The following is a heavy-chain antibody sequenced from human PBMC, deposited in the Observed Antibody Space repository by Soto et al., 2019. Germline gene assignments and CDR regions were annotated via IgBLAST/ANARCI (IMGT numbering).Heavy chain of an antibody. Sequence: EVQLVESGGGLVQPGRSLRLSCAASGFTFDDYAMHWVRQGPGKGLEWVSGISFNSGTIVYADSVKGRFTISRDNAKNSLYLQMSGLRAEDTALYYCAKDNDGSGWVRGAFDIRGQGTMVTVSS. CDR1: GFTFDDYA. V-gene: IGHV3-9*01. CDR2: ISFNSGTI. J-gene: IGHJ3*02. CDR3: AKDNDGSGWVRGAFDI. D-gene: IGHD6-19*01.